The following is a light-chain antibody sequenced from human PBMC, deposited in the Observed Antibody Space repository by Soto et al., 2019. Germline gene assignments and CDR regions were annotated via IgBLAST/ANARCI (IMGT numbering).Light chain of an antibody. Sequence: QSVLTQPASVSGSPGQSIAISYTGTSSDIGGYNCVSWYQQHPGKAPKLMIYDVASRPSGISNRFSGSKSGNTASLTISGLQAEDEADYYCSSCTSSSTPVVFGGGTKLTVL. CDR2: DVA. CDR3: SSCTSSSTPVV. J-gene: IGLJ2*01. CDR1: SSDIGGYNC. V-gene: IGLV2-14*03.